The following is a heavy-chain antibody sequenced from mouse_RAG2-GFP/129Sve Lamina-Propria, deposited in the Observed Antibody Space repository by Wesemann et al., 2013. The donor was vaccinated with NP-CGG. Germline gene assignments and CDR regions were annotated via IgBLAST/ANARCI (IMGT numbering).Heavy chain of an antibody. Sequence: EVKLLQSGGGLVQPGGSLKLSCAASGIDFSRYWMSWVRRAPGKGLEWIGEINPDSSTINYAPSLKDKFIISRDNAKNTLYLQMSKVRSEDTALYYCARFPYYYGPYAMDYWGQGTSVTVSS. CDR2: INPDSSTI. CDR1: GIDFSRYW. D-gene: IGHD1-1*01. J-gene: IGHJ4*01. V-gene: IGHV4-1*01. CDR3: ARFPYYYGPYAMDY.